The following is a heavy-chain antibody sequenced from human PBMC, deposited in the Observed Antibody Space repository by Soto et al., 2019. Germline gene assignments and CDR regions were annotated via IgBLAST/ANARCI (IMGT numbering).Heavy chain of an antibody. CDR2: IFDSGST. V-gene: IGHV4-30-4*01. J-gene: IGHJ2*01. CDR1: GGSISGGVHS. Sequence: QVQLQESGPGLVKPSETLSLTCTVSGGSISGGVHSWSWIRQPPGKGLEWIGNIFDSGSTYYNPSLKSRLTISVDTSKNQFSLRLSSVTAVDTAVYYCAREIMPLTNDWYFDLWGRGTLVTVSS. CDR3: AREIMPLTNDWYFDL. D-gene: IGHD2-8*01.